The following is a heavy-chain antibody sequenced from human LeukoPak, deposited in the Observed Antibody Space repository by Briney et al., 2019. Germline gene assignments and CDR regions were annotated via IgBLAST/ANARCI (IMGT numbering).Heavy chain of an antibody. Sequence: SETLSLTCTVSGGSISTYYWSWIRQPAGRGLEWIGRIHISGSTNYNPSLKSRVTMSVDMSKNQFSLKLTSVTAADTAVYYCARGTPGWIFTFDYWGQGTLVTVSS. J-gene: IGHJ4*02. D-gene: IGHD3-3*01. V-gene: IGHV4-4*07. CDR2: IHISGST. CDR3: ARGTPGWIFTFDY. CDR1: GGSISTYY.